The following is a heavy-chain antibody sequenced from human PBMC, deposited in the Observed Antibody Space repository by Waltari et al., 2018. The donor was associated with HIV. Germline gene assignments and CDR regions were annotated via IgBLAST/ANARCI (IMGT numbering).Heavy chain of an antibody. V-gene: IGHV3-21*01. D-gene: IGHD5-12*01. J-gene: IGHJ4*02. CDR3: AKVDTHGYLPYN. CDR1: GFPFCGHT. CDR2: ISSSGTYI. Sequence: EVQLVESGGGLVKPGGTLRLSCAASGFPFCGHTMNWLRQAPGKGLEWVSSISSSGTYIYYVDSVQGRFTISRDNAKNSLYLQMNSLRVEDTAIYYCAKVDTHGYLPYNWGQGTLVTVSS.